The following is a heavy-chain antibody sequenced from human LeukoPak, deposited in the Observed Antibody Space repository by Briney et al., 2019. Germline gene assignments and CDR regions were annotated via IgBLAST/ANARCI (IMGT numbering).Heavy chain of an antibody. D-gene: IGHD6-25*01. Sequence: ASVKVSCKASGYTFTGYYMHWVRQAPGQGLEWMGWINPNSGGTNYAQKFQGWVTMTRDTSISTAHMELSRLRSDDTAVYYCARDHAGGSLDYWGQGTLVTVSS. CDR1: GYTFTGYY. CDR2: INPNSGGT. CDR3: ARDHAGGSLDY. V-gene: IGHV1-2*04. J-gene: IGHJ4*02.